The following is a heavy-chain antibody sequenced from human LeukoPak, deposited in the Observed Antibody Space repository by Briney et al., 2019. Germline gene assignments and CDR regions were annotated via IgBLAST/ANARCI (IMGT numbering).Heavy chain of an antibody. D-gene: IGHD2-2*01. V-gene: IGHV3-30*02. J-gene: IGHJ4*02. Sequence: GGSLRLSCAASGFTFSSYGMHWVRQAPGKGLEWVAFIRYDGSNKYYADSVKGRFTISRDNSKNTLYLQMNSLRAEDTAVYYCAKDCRPIVVVPAATDYWGRGTLVTVSS. CDR1: GFTFSSYG. CDR3: AKDCRPIVVVPAATDY. CDR2: IRYDGSNK.